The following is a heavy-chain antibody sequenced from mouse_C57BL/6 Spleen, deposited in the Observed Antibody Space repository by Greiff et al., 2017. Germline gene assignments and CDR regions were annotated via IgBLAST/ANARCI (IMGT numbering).Heavy chain of an antibody. Sequence: QVQLQQPGAELVKPGASVKLSCKASGYTFTSYWMHWVKQRPGQGLEWIGMIHPNSGSTNYNEKFKSKATLTVDKSSSTAYMQLSSLTSEDSAVYYCARSDYDEYYFGGWGQGTTLTVAS. CDR1: GYTFTSYW. CDR3: ARSDYDEYYFGG. D-gene: IGHD2-4*01. CDR2: IHPNSGST. J-gene: IGHJ2*01. V-gene: IGHV1-64*01.